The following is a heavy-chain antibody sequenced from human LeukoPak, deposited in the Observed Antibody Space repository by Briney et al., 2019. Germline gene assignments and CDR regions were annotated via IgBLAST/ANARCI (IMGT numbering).Heavy chain of an antibody. D-gene: IGHD3-22*01. Sequence: SETLSLTCTVSGGSISSYYWSWIRQPPGKGLEWIGYIYYSGSTNYNPSLKSRVTISVDTSKNQFSLKLSSVTAADTAVYYCARVGYYDSSGYYYAEPGGFDYWGQGTLVTVSS. CDR1: GGSISSYY. CDR3: ARVGYYDSSGYYYAEPGGFDY. CDR2: IYYSGST. V-gene: IGHV4-59*01. J-gene: IGHJ4*02.